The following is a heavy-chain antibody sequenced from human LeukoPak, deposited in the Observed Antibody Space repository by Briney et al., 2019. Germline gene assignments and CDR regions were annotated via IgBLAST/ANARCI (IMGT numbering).Heavy chain of an antibody. D-gene: IGHD2-21*02. J-gene: IGHJ4*02. Sequence: GGSLRLSCAASGFTSSSYAMSWVRQAPGKGLEWVSAISGRGGTTYYADSVKGRYTISRDNSKNTLYLQMNSLTAEDTAVYYCAKDPVVTPVHWGQGTVVTVPS. CDR3: AKDPVVTPVH. CDR2: ISGRGGTT. CDR1: GFTSSSYA. V-gene: IGHV3-23*01.